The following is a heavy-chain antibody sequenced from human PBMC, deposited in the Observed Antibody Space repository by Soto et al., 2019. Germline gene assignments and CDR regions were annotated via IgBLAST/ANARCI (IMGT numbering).Heavy chain of an antibody. D-gene: IGHD6-19*01. V-gene: IGHV3-7*01. CDR1: GFTFGSYW. CDR2: IKQDGSEK. J-gene: IGHJ5*02. CDR3: ARGDGWVAAS. Sequence: VQLVESGGRLVQPGGALRLTCTASGFTFGSYWMSWVRQPPWKGLAWVAIIKQDGSEKHYVDSVKGRFTISRDNAENSLYLQMSSLRSDDTAVYYCARGDGWVAASCGQGTLVSVSS.